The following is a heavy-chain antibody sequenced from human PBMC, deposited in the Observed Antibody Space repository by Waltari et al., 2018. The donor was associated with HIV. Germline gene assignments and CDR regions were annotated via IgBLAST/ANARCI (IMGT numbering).Heavy chain of an antibody. J-gene: IGHJ6*02. CDR2: IRRIGSTI. CDR1: GFTFSDYY. Sequence: QVQLVESGGGLVKPGGSLRLSCAASGFTFSDYYMSWIRQAPGQGREWVSYIRRIGSTIYYADSVKGRFTISRDNAKNSLYLQMNSLRAEDTAVYYCARAYVGTYYYGSGKYYGMDVWGQGTTVTVSS. CDR3: ARAYVGTYYYGSGKYYGMDV. V-gene: IGHV3-11*01. D-gene: IGHD3-10*01.